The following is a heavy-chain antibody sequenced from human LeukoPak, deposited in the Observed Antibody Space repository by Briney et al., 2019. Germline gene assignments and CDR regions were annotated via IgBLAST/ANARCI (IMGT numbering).Heavy chain of an antibody. CDR1: GFTFSSYW. CDR3: AITPRLDY. D-gene: IGHD1-14*01. J-gene: IGHJ4*02. Sequence: PGGSLRLSCAGSGFTFSSYWMHWVRQAPGKGLVWVSRISGDGSSTTYADSVKGRFTISRDNAKNTLYLQMISLRAEDTAVYYCAITPRLDYWGQGTLVTVSS. V-gene: IGHV3-74*01. CDR2: ISGDGSST.